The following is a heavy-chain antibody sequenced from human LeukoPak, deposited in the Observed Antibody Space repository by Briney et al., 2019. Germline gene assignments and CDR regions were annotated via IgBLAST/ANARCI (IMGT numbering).Heavy chain of an antibody. CDR1: GYSFTTYG. J-gene: IGHJ4*02. V-gene: IGHV7-4-1*02. Sequence: GASVKVSCKASGYSFTTYGMNWVPQAPGQGLEWMGWFNTNTGNPTYAQGFTGRFVFSLDTSVSTAYLQISSLKAEDTAVYYCARGDSGSPDDYWGQGTLVTVSS. CDR2: FNTNTGNP. D-gene: IGHD1-26*01. CDR3: ARGDSGSPDDY.